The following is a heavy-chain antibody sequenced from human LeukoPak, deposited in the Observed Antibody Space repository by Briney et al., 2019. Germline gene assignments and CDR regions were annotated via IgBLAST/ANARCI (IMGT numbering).Heavy chain of an antibody. CDR1: GYTFTSYG. D-gene: IGHD3-22*01. Sequence: ASVKVSCKASGYTFTSYGISWVRQAPGQGLEWMGWISAYNGNTNYAQKLQGRVTMTTDTSTSTAYMELRSLRSDDTAVYYCASTWGIYDSSGYHFDYWGQGTLVTVSS. J-gene: IGHJ4*02. V-gene: IGHV1-18*01. CDR3: ASTWGIYDSSGYHFDY. CDR2: ISAYNGNT.